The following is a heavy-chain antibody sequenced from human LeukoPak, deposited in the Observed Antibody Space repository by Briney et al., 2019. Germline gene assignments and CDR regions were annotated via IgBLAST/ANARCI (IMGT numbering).Heavy chain of an antibody. Sequence: PSETLSLTCTVSGVPISSYYWSWVRQPPGKGLEWIGYIYYSGTTNYNPSLKSRVTISVDTSKNQFSLKLSSVTAADTAVYYCARLVLQLGYYFDYWGQGTLVTVSS. D-gene: IGHD7-27*01. CDR2: IYYSGTT. V-gene: IGHV4-59*08. CDR3: ARLVLQLGYYFDY. CDR1: GVPISSYY. J-gene: IGHJ4*02.